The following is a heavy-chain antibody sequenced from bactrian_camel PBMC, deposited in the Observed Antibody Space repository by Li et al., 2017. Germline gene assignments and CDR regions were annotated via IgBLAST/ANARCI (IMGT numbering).Heavy chain of an antibody. D-gene: IGHD1*01. CDR1: GYPHSGRC. CDR2: IADNGAT. V-gene: IGHV3S44*01. Sequence: VQLVESGGDSVRAGESLALSCVVSGYPHSGRCVAWFRQAPGKEREGVAAIADNGATSYADSVKGRFTISQDNAKNTLYLQMNSLQPDDTAVYYCAAHGKLCLTQGTQVTVS. J-gene: IGHJ4*01.